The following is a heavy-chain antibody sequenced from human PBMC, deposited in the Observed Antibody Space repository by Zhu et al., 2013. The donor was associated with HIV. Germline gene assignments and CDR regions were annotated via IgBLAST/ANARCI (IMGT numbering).Heavy chain of an antibody. CDR1: GGTFSSYS. CDR2: LIPIFDAP. D-gene: IGHD4-4*01. J-gene: IGHJ4*02. V-gene: IGHV1-69*01. CDR3: ARDVARLSTVTGLFDY. Sequence: QVQLVQSGAEVKKPGSSVTVSCKASGGTFSSYSITWVRQAPGQGLEWMGGLIPIFDAPNYSQKFEGRVTITTDESTSAAYMELSGLRSEDTAVYYCARDVARLSTVTGLFDYWGQGTLVTVS.